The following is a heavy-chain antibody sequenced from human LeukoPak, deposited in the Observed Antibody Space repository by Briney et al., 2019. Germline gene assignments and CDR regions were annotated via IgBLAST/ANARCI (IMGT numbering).Heavy chain of an antibody. D-gene: IGHD3-10*01. Sequence: ASVKVSCKASGYTFTGYYMHWVRQAPGQGLEWMGWINPNSGGTNYAQKFQGWVTMTRDTSISTAYMELSRLRSDDTAVYYCARANASREYEVVYGSGSFYDYWGQGTLVTVSS. J-gene: IGHJ4*02. CDR3: ARANASREYEVVYGSGSFYDY. V-gene: IGHV1-2*04. CDR1: GYTFTGYY. CDR2: INPNSGGT.